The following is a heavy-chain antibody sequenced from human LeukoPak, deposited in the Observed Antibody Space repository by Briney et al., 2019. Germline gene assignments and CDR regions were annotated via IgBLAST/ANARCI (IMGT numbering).Heavy chain of an antibody. CDR1: GFTFSGYA. CDR3: AKLTGDSSY. V-gene: IGHV3-23*01. Sequence: GGSLRLSCAASGFTFSGYAMSWVRQAPGKGPRWVSTITDGRDTYYAGSVKGRFTISRDNSNNTLYLQMNSLRAEDTAIYFCAKLTGDSSYWGQGALVTVSS. D-gene: IGHD7-27*01. CDR2: ITDGRDT. J-gene: IGHJ4*02.